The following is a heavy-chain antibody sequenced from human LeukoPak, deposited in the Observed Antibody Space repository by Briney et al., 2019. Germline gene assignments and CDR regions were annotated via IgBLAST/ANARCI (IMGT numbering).Heavy chain of an antibody. J-gene: IGHJ6*04. CDR2: IYYSGST. Sequence: SQTLSLTCTVSGGSISSGDYYRSWIRQPPGKGLEWIGYIYYSGSTHYNPSLKSRVTISVDTSKNQFSLKLSSVTAADTAVYYCARTTSCMDVWGKGTTVTVSS. V-gene: IGHV4-30-4*01. D-gene: IGHD1-1*01. CDR1: GGSISSGDYY. CDR3: ARTTSCMDV.